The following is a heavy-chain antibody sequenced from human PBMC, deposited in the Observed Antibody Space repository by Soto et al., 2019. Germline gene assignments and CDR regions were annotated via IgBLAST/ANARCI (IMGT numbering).Heavy chain of an antibody. Sequence: GGSLRLSCTGSGFTFGDYAMNWVRQAPGKGLEWVGSIRRKDYGGTAEYAVSVKGRFTISRDDSKSVAYLQMNSLKTDDTGLYYCTRDLRLGNYIPWGQGTLVTVSS. CDR1: GFTFGDYA. D-gene: IGHD3-16*01. V-gene: IGHV3-49*04. CDR3: TRDLRLGNYIP. CDR2: IRRKDYGGTA. J-gene: IGHJ5*02.